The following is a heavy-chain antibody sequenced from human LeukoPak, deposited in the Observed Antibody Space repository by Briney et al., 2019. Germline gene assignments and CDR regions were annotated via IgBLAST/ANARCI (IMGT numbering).Heavy chain of an antibody. Sequence: SETLSLTCAVYGGSFSGYYWSWIRQPPGKGLEWIGEINHSGSTNYNPSLKSRVTISVDTSKNQFSLKLSSVTAADTAVYYCARGELAAATDYWGQGTLVIVSS. D-gene: IGHD6-13*01. CDR3: ARGELAAATDY. CDR2: INHSGST. J-gene: IGHJ4*02. V-gene: IGHV4-34*01. CDR1: GGSFSGYY.